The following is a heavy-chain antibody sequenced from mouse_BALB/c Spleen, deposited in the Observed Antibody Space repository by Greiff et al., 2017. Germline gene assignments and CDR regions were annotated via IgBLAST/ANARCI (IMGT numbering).Heavy chain of an antibody. CDR3: ARWTLMIKDY. V-gene: IGHV1-4*01. J-gene: IGHJ2*01. D-gene: IGHD2-4*01. CDR1: GYTFTSYT. CDR2: INPSSGYT. Sequence: QVQLKQSGAELARPGASVKMSCKASGYTFTSYTMHWVKQRPGQGLEWIGYINPSSGYTNYNQKFKDKATLTADKSSSTAYMQLSSLTSEDSAVYYCARWTLMIKDYWGQGTTLTVSS.